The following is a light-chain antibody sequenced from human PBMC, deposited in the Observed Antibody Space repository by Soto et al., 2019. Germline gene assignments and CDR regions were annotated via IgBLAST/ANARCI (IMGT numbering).Light chain of an antibody. Sequence: QSALTQPPSASGSPGQSVTISCTGTKSDIGVYDFVSWYQHHPGKAPRLIIYEVVQRPSGVPDRFSGSKSGNTASLTVSGLQAADEADYFCKSYAGSNTYVFXSGTKLTVL. J-gene: IGLJ1*01. V-gene: IGLV2-8*01. CDR1: KSDIGVYDF. CDR3: KSYAGSNTYV. CDR2: EVV.